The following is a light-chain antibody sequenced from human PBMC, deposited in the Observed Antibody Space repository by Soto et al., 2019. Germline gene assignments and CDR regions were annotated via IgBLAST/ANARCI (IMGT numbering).Light chain of an antibody. CDR3: QQYDFSPPLYT. V-gene: IGKV3-20*01. J-gene: IGKJ2*01. CDR2: ATS. CDR1: QKVDNTY. Sequence: EIVVTQSPGTLSLSPGETASLSCRASQKVDNTYLAWYQQKPGLPPTHLIYATSTRAAGIPDRFSGSGSGTDFTLTIDRLELEDFAVYYCQQYDFSPPLYTFGQGTKLEIK.